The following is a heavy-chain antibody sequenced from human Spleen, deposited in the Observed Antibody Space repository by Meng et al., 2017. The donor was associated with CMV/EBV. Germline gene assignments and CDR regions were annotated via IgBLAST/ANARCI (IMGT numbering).Heavy chain of an antibody. Sequence: SGFTFSSYAMSWVRQAPGKGLEWVSVIYSGGSSTYYADSVKGRFTISRDNSKNTLYLQMNSLRAEDTAVYYCAKGQRYFDPNYFDYWGQGTLVTVSS. CDR2: IYSGGSST. CDR3: AKGQRYFDPNYFDY. V-gene: IGHV3-23*03. CDR1: GFTFSSYA. J-gene: IGHJ4*02. D-gene: IGHD3-9*01.